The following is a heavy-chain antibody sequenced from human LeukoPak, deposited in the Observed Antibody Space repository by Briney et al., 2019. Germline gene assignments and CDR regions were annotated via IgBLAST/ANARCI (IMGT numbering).Heavy chain of an antibody. Sequence: SETLYLTCTVSGGSISSGDYYWSWIRQPPGKGLEWIGYIYYSGITYYNPSLKSRFTISVDTSKNHFSLKLSSVTAADTAVYYCARAYKKPWLVSNWGQGTLVTVSS. D-gene: IGHD6-19*01. CDR3: ARAYKKPWLVSN. V-gene: IGHV4-30-4*08. CDR2: IYYSGIT. J-gene: IGHJ4*02. CDR1: GGSISSGDYY.